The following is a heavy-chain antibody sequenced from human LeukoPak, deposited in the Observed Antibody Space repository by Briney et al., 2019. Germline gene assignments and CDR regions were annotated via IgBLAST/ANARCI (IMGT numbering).Heavy chain of an antibody. J-gene: IGHJ3*02. V-gene: IGHV3-23*01. CDR3: AIRFFGTIFGRKDRGARDDAFDI. CDR2: ISGSGGST. D-gene: IGHD3-3*01. CDR1: GFTFSSYA. Sequence: PGGSLRLSCAASGFTFSSYAMSWVRQAPGKGLEWVSAISGSGGSTYYADSVKGRFTISRDNSKNTLYLQMNSLRAEDTAVYYCAIRFFGTIFGRKDRGARDDAFDIWGQGTMVTVSS.